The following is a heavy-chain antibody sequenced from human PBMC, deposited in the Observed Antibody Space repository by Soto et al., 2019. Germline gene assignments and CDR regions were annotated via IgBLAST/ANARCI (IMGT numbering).Heavy chain of an antibody. J-gene: IGHJ6*01. CDR3: IWQQDFYYGKVV. V-gene: IGHV3-15*07. D-gene: IGHD6-13*01. CDR2: MKSYRGGGTT. CDR1: GFSFSPAW. Sequence: GGSLRLSCTGTGFSFSPAWMNWVRQAPGKGLEWVGRMKSYRGGGTTDYAATVQGRFTISRDDSKNTLYLQMNSLKFEDTALYFCIWQQDFYYGKVVWGQGILVTVSS.